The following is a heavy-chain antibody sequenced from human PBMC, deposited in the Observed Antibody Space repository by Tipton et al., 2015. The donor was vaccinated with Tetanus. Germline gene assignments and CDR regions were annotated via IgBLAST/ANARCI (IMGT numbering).Heavy chain of an antibody. D-gene: IGHD6-6*01. CDR1: GYSFTSHW. J-gene: IGHJ4*02. CDR2: IFPDDSDT. CDR3: ARMYSTSSPFDH. V-gene: IGHV5-51*01. Sequence: MQLVQSGGKVKKPGESLKISCKASGYSFTSHWIGWVRQMPGKGLEWMGMIFPDDSDTRYSPSFQGHVTFSVDKSTSTVYLQWSSLKASDTAMYFCARMYSTSSPFDHWGQGTLVAVSS.